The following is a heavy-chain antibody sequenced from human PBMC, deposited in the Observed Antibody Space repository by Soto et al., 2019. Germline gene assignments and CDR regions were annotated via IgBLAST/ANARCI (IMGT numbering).Heavy chain of an antibody. V-gene: IGHV5-51*01. CDR3: ARQAYDTSGYRYFDF. D-gene: IGHD3-22*01. CDR1: GFSFTSHW. J-gene: IGHJ4*02. CDR2: IYPYDSDT. Sequence: PGESLKISCQTSGFSFTSHWIGWVRQMPGKVLEWMGIIYPYDSDTRYSPSFQGQVTISADKSIGTAYLQWSSLKASDTAIYFCARQAYDTSGYRYFDFWGQGXLVTVYS.